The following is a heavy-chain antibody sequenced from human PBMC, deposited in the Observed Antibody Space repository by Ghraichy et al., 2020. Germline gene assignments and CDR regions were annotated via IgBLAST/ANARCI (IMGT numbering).Heavy chain of an antibody. J-gene: IGHJ6*02. CDR3: ARVARYYYYAMDV. CDR2: IYTTGTT. Sequence: SQTLSLTCTVSGDSITSGGYYWSWIRQPAGKGLEWIGRIYTTGTTNYNPSLKSRLTISVDPSKNQFSLKINSVTAADTAVYYCARVARYYYYAMDVWGQGTTVTVSS. CDR1: GDSITSGGYY. V-gene: IGHV4-61*02.